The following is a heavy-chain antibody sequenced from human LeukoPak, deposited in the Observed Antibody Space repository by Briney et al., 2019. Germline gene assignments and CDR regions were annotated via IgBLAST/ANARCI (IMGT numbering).Heavy chain of an antibody. D-gene: IGHD2-21*02. CDR2: IHYSGSS. CDR1: GGSISSYY. Sequence: KSSETLSLTCTVSGGSISSYYWTWIRQPPGKGLEWIGYIHYSGSSRSHPSLNSRVTMSVDTSKSQFSLKLTSVTAADTAVYYSARGRRTAVVTDFDYWGQGTLVTVSS. CDR3: ARGRRTAVVTDFDY. J-gene: IGHJ4*02. V-gene: IGHV4-59*01.